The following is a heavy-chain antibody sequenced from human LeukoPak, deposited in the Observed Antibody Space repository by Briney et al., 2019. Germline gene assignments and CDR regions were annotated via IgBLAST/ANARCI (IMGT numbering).Heavy chain of an antibody. Sequence: SVKVSCKASGGTFSSYAISWVRQAPGQGLEWMGRIIPILGIANYAQKFQGRVTITADKSTSTAYMELRSLRSDDTAVYYCARTRNTITIFSHYYYGMDVWGQGTTVTVSS. D-gene: IGHD3-9*01. CDR2: IIPILGIA. J-gene: IGHJ6*02. CDR3: ARTRNTITIFSHYYYGMDV. V-gene: IGHV1-69*04. CDR1: GGTFSSYA.